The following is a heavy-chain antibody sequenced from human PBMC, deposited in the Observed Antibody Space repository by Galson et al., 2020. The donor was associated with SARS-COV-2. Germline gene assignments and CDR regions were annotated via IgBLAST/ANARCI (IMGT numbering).Heavy chain of an antibody. D-gene: IGHD3-3*01. J-gene: IGHJ4*02. V-gene: IGHV3-21*01. CDR3: ARDSSSVFRVSEWFFN. CDR2: ISSTSSHI. CDR1: GFPFSSYT. Sequence: GESLKISCSASGFPFSSYTMNWVRQAPGKGLEWISAISSTSSHIYYADSVRGRFTISRDNAKNSLFLQMNSLTAGDTAVYYCARDSSSVFRVSEWFFNWGQGTLVAVSA.